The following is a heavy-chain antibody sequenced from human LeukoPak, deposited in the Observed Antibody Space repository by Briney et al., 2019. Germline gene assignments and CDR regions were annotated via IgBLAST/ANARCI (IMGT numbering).Heavy chain of an antibody. CDR2: IYYSGST. V-gene: IGHV4-31*03. Sequence: SETLSLICTVSGGSISSGGYYWSWIRQHPGKGLEWIGYIYYSGSTYYNPSLKSRVTISVDTSKNQFSLKLSSVTAADTAVYYCAREEGGGRGYSYYYYYMDVWGKGTTVTVSS. CDR1: GGSISSGGYY. CDR3: AREEGGGRGYSYYYYYMDV. D-gene: IGHD5-18*01. J-gene: IGHJ6*03.